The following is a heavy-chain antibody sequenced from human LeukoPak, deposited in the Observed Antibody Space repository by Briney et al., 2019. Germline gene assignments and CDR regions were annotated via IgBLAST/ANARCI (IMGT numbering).Heavy chain of an antibody. CDR2: INPNSGGT. Sequence: ASVKVSCKASGYTFTSYGISWVRQAPGQGLEWMGWINPNSGGTNYAQKFQGRVTMTRDTSISTAYMELSRLRSDDTAVYYCARDLGPDDYGDYWGQGTLVTVSS. CDR1: GYTFTSYG. V-gene: IGHV1-2*02. J-gene: IGHJ4*02. CDR3: ARDLGPDDYGDY.